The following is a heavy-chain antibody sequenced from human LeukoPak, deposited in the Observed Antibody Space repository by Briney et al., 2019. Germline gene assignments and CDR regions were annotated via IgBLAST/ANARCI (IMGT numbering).Heavy chain of an antibody. CDR1: GGSFSGYY. J-gene: IGHJ4*02. CDR3: ARVHMTTVVTVIDY. V-gene: IGHV4-34*01. CDR2: INHSGST. Sequence: PSETLSLTCAVYGGSFSGYYCSWIRQPPGKGLEWIGEINHSGSTNYNPSLKSRVTISVDTSKNQFSLKLSSVTAADTAVYYCARVHMTTVVTVIDYWGQGTLVTVSS. D-gene: IGHD4-23*01.